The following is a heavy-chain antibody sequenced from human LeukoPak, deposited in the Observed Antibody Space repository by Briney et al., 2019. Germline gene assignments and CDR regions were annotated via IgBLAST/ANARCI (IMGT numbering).Heavy chain of an antibody. Sequence: PGGSLRLSCAASGFTFRSHGMHWVRQAPGKGLEWVAVISYDGSNIYYADSVKGRFTISRDNSKNTLYLQVNSLRAEDTAVYYCARDYSSGYYRTFDYWGQGTLVTVSS. D-gene: IGHD3-22*01. J-gene: IGHJ4*02. V-gene: IGHV3-30*19. CDR1: GFTFRSHG. CDR3: ARDYSSGYYRTFDY. CDR2: ISYDGSNI.